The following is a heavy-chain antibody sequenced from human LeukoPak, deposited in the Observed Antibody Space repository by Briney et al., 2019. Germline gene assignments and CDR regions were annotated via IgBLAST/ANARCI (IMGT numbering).Heavy chain of an antibody. CDR1: GFTFSSYG. CDR2: IRYDGSNK. Sequence: GGSLRLSCGASGFTFSSYGMHWVRQAPGKGREWVAFIRYDGSNKYYADSVKGRFTISRDNSKNTLYLQMNSLRAEDTAVYYCAKGDDYYDSSGYYSGVYWGQGTLVTLSS. J-gene: IGHJ4*02. CDR3: AKGDDYYDSSGYYSGVY. D-gene: IGHD3-22*01. V-gene: IGHV3-30*02.